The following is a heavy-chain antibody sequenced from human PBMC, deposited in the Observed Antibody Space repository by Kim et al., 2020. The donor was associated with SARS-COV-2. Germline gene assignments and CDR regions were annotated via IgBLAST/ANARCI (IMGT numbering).Heavy chain of an antibody. J-gene: IGHJ4*02. D-gene: IGHD5-12*01. Sequence: TYYADSVKGRFTISRDDSNNTLYLQMNSLRAEDTAVYYCAKDRGGYGLSDYWGQGTLVTVSS. V-gene: IGHV3-23*03. CDR3: AKDRGGYGLSDY. CDR2: T.